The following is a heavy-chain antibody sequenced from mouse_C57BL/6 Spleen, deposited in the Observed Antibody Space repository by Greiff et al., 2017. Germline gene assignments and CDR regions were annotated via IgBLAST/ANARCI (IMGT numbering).Heavy chain of an antibody. CDR2: INYDGSST. V-gene: IGHV5-16*01. CDR3: ARSNYGYAMDY. D-gene: IGHD1-1*01. J-gene: IGHJ4*01. Sequence: EVQLVESEGGLVQPGSSMKLSCTASGFTFSDYYMAWVRQVPEKGLEWVANINYDGSSTYYLDSLKSRFIISRDNAKHILYLQMSSLKSEDTATYYCARSNYGYAMDYWGQGTSVTVSS. CDR1: GFTFSDYY.